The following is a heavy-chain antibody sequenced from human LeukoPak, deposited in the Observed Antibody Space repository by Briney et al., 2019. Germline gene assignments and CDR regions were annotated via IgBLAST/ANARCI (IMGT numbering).Heavy chain of an antibody. V-gene: IGHV4-34*01. Sequence: SETLSLTCAVYGGSFSGYYWSWIRQPPGKGLEGIGEINRSGSTNYNPSLKSRVTISVDTSKNQFSLKLSSVTAADTAVYYCARGGRRITMIVVVSRFALDYWGQGTLVTVSS. CDR2: INRSGST. J-gene: IGHJ4*02. D-gene: IGHD3-22*01. CDR3: ARGGRRITMIVVVSRFALDY. CDR1: GGSFSGYY.